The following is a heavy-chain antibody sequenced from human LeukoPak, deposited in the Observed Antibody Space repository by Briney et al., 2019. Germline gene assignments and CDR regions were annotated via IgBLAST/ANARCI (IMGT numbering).Heavy chain of an antibody. V-gene: IGHV4-59*08. D-gene: IGHD3-3*01. Sequence: SETLSLTCTVSGGSITTYYWSWLRQPPGKGLEWIGYIYYSGSTNYNPSLKSRVTISIDTYKNQFSLKLKTVTAADTAVYYCARRSTIFGVVHYWGQGTLVTVSS. CDR3: ARRSTIFGVVHY. CDR2: IYYSGST. J-gene: IGHJ4*02. CDR1: GGSITTYY.